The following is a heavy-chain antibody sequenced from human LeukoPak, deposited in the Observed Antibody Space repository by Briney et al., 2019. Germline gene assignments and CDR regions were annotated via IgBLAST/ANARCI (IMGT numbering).Heavy chain of an antibody. CDR3: ARGYAGLRVTPGAFDI. Sequence: ASVKVSCKASGYTFTSYYMHWVRQAPGQGLEWMGIINPSGGSTSYAQKFQGRVTMTRDTSTSTVYMELSSLRSEDTAVYYCARGYAGLRVTPGAFDIWSQGTMVTVSS. CDR1: GYTFTSYY. CDR2: INPSGGST. V-gene: IGHV1-46*01. J-gene: IGHJ3*02. D-gene: IGHD4-17*01.